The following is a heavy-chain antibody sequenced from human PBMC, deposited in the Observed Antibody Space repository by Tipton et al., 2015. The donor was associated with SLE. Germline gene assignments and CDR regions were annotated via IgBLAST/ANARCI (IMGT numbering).Heavy chain of an antibody. V-gene: IGHV3-23*01. D-gene: IGHD6-13*01. CDR2: ISGSGGST. CDR1: GFTFSSYA. Sequence: SLRFSCAASGFTFSSYAMSWVRQAPGKGLEWVSAISGSGGSTYYADSVKGRFTISRDNSKNTLYLQMNSLRAEDTAVYYCAKDPPGSSWYGEGYWGQGTLVTVSS. CDR3: AKDPPGSSWYGEGY. J-gene: IGHJ4*02.